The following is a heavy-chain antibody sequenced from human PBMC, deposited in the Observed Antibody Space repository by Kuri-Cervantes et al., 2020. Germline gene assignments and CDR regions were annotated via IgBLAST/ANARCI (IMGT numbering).Heavy chain of an antibody. CDR1: GYTFTSYA. V-gene: IGHV1-3*02. J-gene: IGHJ6*02. CDR2: SNAGNGNT. CDR3: ARGAHHDVLSGYWNRGGYTMDV. Sequence: ASVKVSCKASGYTFTSYAMHWVRQAPGQRLEWMGWSNAGNGNTKYSQEFQGRVTITFETSTATAYMELRSLRSDDTAVYYCARGAHHDVLSGYWNRGGYTMDVWGQGTTVTVSS. D-gene: IGHD3-3*01.